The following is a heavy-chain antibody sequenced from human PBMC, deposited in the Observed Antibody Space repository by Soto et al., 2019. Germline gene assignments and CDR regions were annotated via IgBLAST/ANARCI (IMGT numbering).Heavy chain of an antibody. CDR3: ARDKIYDYIWGSYRYTRTKKNDAFDI. J-gene: IGHJ3*02. CDR1: GFTFSSYW. D-gene: IGHD3-16*02. Sequence: EVQLVESGGGLVQPGGSLRLSCAASGFTFSSYWMSWVRQAPGKGLEWVANIKQDGSEKYYVDSVKGRFTISRDNAKNSLELQMNSPRAEETGVYYCARDKIYDYIWGSYRYTRTKKNDAFDIWGQGTMVTVSS. CDR2: IKQDGSEK. V-gene: IGHV3-7*01.